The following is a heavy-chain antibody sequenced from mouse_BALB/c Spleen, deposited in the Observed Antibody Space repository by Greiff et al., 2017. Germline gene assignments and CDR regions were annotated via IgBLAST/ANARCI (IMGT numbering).Heavy chain of an antibody. CDR1: GYTFTSYW. V-gene: IGHV1-5*01. J-gene: IGHJ2*01. D-gene: IGHD3-2*01. CDR2: IYPGNSDT. CDR3: TPTARAKRGYYFDY. Sequence: VQLQQSGAELAKPGASVKMSCKASGYTFTSYWMHWVKQRPGQGLEWIGTIYPGNSDTSYNQKFKGKAKLTAVTSASTAYMELSSLTNEDSAVYDCTPTARAKRGYYFDYWGQGTTLTVSS.